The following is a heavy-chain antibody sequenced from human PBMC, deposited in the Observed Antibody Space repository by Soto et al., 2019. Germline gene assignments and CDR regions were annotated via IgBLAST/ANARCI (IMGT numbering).Heavy chain of an antibody. J-gene: IGHJ1*01. Sequence: VQLLESGGGLVQPGGSLRLSCAASGFTFSSYAMSWVRQAPGKGLEWVSAISGSGGSTYYADSVKGRFTISRDNSKNTLYLQMNSLRAEDTAVYYCANSEDIVVVVAAYAQYFQHWGQGTLVTVSS. CDR1: GFTFSSYA. D-gene: IGHD2-15*01. CDR2: ISGSGGST. V-gene: IGHV3-23*01. CDR3: ANSEDIVVVVAAYAQYFQH.